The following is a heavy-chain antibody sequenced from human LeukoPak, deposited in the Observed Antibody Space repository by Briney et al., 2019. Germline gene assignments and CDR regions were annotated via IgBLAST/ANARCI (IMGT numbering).Heavy chain of an antibody. CDR2: MNPNSGNT. Sequence: GASVKVSCKASGYTFTSYDINWVRQATGQGLEWMGWMNPNSGNTGYAQKFQGRVTMTRNTSISTAYMELSSLRSEDTAVYYCARDVLRYFDWSAYYYYGMDVWGQGTTVTVSS. D-gene: IGHD3-9*01. J-gene: IGHJ6*02. CDR1: GYTFTSYD. CDR3: ARDVLRYFDWSAYYYYGMDV. V-gene: IGHV1-8*01.